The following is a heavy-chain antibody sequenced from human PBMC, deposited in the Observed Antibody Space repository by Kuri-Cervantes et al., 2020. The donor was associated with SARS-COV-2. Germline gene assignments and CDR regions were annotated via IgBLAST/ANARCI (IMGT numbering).Heavy chain of an antibody. CDR3: ARDFGYVYYYGSGSPYCLDY. CDR2: INTNTGNP. V-gene: IGHV7-4-1*02. J-gene: IGHJ4*02. D-gene: IGHD3-10*01. Sequence: ASVKVSCKASGYTFTSYAMNWVRQAPGQGLEWMGWINTNTGNPTYAQGFTGRFVFSLDTSVSTAYLQISGLKAEDTAVYYCARDFGYVYYYGSGSPYCLDYWGQGTLVTVSS. CDR1: GYTFTSYA.